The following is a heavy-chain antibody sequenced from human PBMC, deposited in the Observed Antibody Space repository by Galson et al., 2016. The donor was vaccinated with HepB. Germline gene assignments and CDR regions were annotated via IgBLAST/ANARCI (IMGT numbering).Heavy chain of an antibody. V-gene: IGHV3-30*03. J-gene: IGHJ6*02. CDR3: ARDGRRGYDMDV. Sequence: SLRLSCAASGFTFSSYGMHWVRQAPGKGLEWVAVMSYDGSNKYYADSVKGRFTISRDNAKNSLYLQMNSLRDEDTAVYYCARDGRRGYDMDVWGQGTTVTVSS. CDR2: MSYDGSNK. CDR1: GFTFSSYG.